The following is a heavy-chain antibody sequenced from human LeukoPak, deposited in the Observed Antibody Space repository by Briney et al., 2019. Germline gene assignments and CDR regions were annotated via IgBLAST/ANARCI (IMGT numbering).Heavy chain of an antibody. V-gene: IGHV3-9*03. CDR1: GFTFDDYA. D-gene: IGHD3-22*01. CDR3: AKVASPDYYDSSGYGYFDY. CDR2: ISWNSGSI. Sequence: GGSLRLSCAASGFTFDDYAMHWVRQAPGKGLEWVSGISWNSGSIGYADSVKGRFTISGDNAKNSLYLQMNSLRAEDMALYYCAKVASPDYYDSSGYGYFDYWGQGTLVTVSS. J-gene: IGHJ4*02.